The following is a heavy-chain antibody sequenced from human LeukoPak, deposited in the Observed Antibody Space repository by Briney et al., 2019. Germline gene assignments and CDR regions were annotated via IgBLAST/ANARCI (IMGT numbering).Heavy chain of an antibody. Sequence: GSLRLSCAASGFTFSSYAMHWVRQAPGKGLEWVAVISYDGSNKYYADSVKGRFTISRDNSKNTLYLQMSSLRAEDTAVYYCAKSPDMTLEVVGTSFDCWGQGTLVTVSS. D-gene: IGHD3-22*01. V-gene: IGHV3-30-3*02. CDR2: ISYDGSNK. J-gene: IGHJ4*02. CDR3: AKSPDMTLEVVGTSFDC. CDR1: GFTFSSYA.